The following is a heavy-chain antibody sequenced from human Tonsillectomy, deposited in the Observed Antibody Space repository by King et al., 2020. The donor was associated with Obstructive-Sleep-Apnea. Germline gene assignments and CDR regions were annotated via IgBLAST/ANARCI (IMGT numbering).Heavy chain of an antibody. J-gene: IGHJ4*02. Sequence: VQLVESGGGLVLPGGSLRLSCAASGFTFSSYWMSWVRQAPGKGLEWVANIKHDGSEKYYVDSVKGRFTISRDNAKDSLYLQMDSLRAEDTAVYHCATVKGSGWYREYYFDYWGQGPLVTVSS. CDR2: IKHDGSEK. V-gene: IGHV3-7*03. D-gene: IGHD6-19*01. CDR1: GFTFSSYW. CDR3: ATVKGSGWYREYYFDY.